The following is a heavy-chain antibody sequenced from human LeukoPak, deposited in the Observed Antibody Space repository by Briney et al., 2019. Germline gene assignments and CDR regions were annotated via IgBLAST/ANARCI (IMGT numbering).Heavy chain of an antibody. D-gene: IGHD6-19*01. CDR1: GFTFSWYS. V-gene: IGHV3-48*01. CDR3: ASPGYSSGWYADY. CDR2: ITRSSSTI. Sequence: PGGSLRLSCAVSGFTFSWYSMNWVRQAPGKGLEWVSYITRSSSTIYYADSVKGRFTISRDNSKNTLYLQMNSLRAEDTAVYYCASPGYSSGWYADYWGQGTLVTVSS. J-gene: IGHJ4*02.